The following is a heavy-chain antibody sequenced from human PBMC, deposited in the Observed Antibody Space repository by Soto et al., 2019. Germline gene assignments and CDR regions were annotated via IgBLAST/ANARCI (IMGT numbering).Heavy chain of an antibody. V-gene: IGHV3-23*01. CDR3: AKGAARCFDY. CDR1: GFSFGTYA. CDR2: ISGGIGST. Sequence: GGSLRLSCVASGFSFGTYAMTWVRQVPGKGLEWVSAISGGIGSTFYADSVKGRFTVSRDISKKMLFLHMNGLRGEDTGTYYCAKGAARCFDYWGRGTLVTVSS. D-gene: IGHD1-26*01. J-gene: IGHJ4*02.